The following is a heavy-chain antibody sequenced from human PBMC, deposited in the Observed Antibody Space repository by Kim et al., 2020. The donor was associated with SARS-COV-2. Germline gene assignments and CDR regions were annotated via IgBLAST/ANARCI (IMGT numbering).Heavy chain of an antibody. CDR3: ARGPPLRLTGFHYYYGMDV. J-gene: IGHJ6*02. CDR1: GFTFSSYG. D-gene: IGHD3-9*01. V-gene: IGHV3-33*01. CDR2: IWYDGSNK. Sequence: GGSLRLSCAASGFTFSSYGMHWVRQAPGKGLEWVAVIWYDGSNKYYADSVKGRFTISRDNSKNTLYLQMNSLRAEDTAVYYCARGPPLRLTGFHYYYGMDVGGQGTKVTVSS.